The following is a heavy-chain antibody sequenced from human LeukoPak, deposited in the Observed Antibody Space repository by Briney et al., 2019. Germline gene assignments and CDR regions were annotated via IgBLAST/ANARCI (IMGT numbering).Heavy chain of an antibody. CDR3: ARDLIDFWSGYYYYFDY. J-gene: IGHJ4*02. D-gene: IGHD3-3*01. CDR1: GFTFTSYS. V-gene: IGHV3-21*01. Sequence: VGTLRLSCAASGFTFTSYSMTWARYATGQGLGWISSIISSSSYIYYTDSPKGRFTISRDNAKNSLYLQMNSLRAEDTAVYYCARDLIDFWSGYYYYFDYWGQGTLVTVSS. CDR2: IISSSSYI.